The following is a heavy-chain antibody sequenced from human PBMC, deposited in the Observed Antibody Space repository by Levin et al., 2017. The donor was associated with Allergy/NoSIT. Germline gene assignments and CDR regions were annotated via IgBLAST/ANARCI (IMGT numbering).Heavy chain of an antibody. CDR1: GGTLSNYA. CDR3: AREHYHDTTDDYLTAQSYGLGV. D-gene: IGHD3-22*01. Sequence: SVKVSYKASGGTLSNYAISWVRQAPGQGLEWVGGVILLFDTSNYAQKFRGRVTITADKSTSTVYMDLPRLRSADTAVYYCAREHYHDTTDDYLTAQSYGLGVWGQGTTVIVSS. V-gene: IGHV1-69*06. CDR2: VILLFDTS. J-gene: IGHJ6*02.